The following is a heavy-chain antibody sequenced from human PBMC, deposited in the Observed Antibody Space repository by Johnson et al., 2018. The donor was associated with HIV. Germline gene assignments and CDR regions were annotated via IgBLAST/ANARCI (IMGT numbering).Heavy chain of an antibody. J-gene: IGHJ3*02. CDR1: GFTFRNYG. D-gene: IGHD1-26*01. Sequence: QVQLVESGGGVVQPGRSLRLSCAASGFTFRNYGMHWVRQAPGKGLEWVAVIWFDGSNKYYADSVKGRFTISRDNSKNTLCLQMNSLRAEDTAVYYCARGVVGVLSNAFDIWGQGTMVIVSS. CDR3: ARGVVGVLSNAFDI. CDR2: IWFDGSNK. V-gene: IGHV3-33*01.